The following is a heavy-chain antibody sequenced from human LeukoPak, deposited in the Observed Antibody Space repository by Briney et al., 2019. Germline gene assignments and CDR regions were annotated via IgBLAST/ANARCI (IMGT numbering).Heavy chain of an antibody. Sequence: GSLRPSCAASGFTFSGCGMHWVRQAPGKGLEWVAFIWYDGRDKYYADSVKGRFTISRDNSKNTLYLQMNSLRAEDTAMYYCAKDPYSYGSYFDYWGQGTLVTVSS. J-gene: IGHJ4*02. CDR2: IWYDGRDK. V-gene: IGHV3-30*02. D-gene: IGHD5-18*01. CDR3: AKDPYSYGSYFDY. CDR1: GFTFSGCG.